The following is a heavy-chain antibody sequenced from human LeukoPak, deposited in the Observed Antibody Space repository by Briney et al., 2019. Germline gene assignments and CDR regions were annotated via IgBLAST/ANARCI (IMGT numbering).Heavy chain of an antibody. CDR2: ISSSGSTI. CDR3: ARDSGGSQYHAFDY. J-gene: IGHJ4*02. V-gene: IGHV3-48*03. CDR1: GFTFSSYE. D-gene: IGHD2-15*01. Sequence: GSLRLSCAASGFTFSSYEMNWVRQAPGKGLEWVSYISSSGSTIYYADSVKGRFTISRDNAKNSLYLQMNSLRAEDTAVYYCARDSGGSQYHAFDYWGQGTLVTVSS.